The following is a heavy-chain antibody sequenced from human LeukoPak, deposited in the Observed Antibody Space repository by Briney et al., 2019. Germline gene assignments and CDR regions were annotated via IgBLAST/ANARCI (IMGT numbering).Heavy chain of an antibody. CDR3: ATQNNSYFDY. V-gene: IGHV1-2*02. Sequence: ASVKVSCKASGYSFTGYSMHWVRRAPGQGLEWMGWINPNSGGTKFAQKFQGRVTMTRDTPISTAYMEVSRLRSDDTAVYYCATQNNSYFDYWGQGTLVTVSS. J-gene: IGHJ4*02. CDR1: GYSFTGYS. D-gene: IGHD1-20*01. CDR2: INPNSGGT.